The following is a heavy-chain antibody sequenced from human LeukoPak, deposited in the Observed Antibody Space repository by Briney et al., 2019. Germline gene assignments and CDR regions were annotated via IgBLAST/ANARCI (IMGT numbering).Heavy chain of an antibody. D-gene: IGHD2-2*01. CDR3: ASRHCIGSSFYAFDN. CDR1: GFTLDRYA. CDR2: ICLNRAKA. V-gene: IGHV3-9*01. J-gene: IGHJ4*02. Sequence: GGSLRHSCVASGFTLDRYAMHWVRQAPGKGLEWVSRICLNRAKAVYADSVKGRFTISRDNTKSSLYLQMNSLTAEDTAFYYCASRHCIGSSFYAFDNWGQGTLVTVSS.